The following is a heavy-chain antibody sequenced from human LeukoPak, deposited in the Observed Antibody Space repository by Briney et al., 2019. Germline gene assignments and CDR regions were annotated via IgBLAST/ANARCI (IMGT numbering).Heavy chain of an antibody. CDR1: GYIFTSYS. J-gene: IGHJ3*02. CDR2: ISQYNGDT. Sequence: APVKVSCKASGYIFTSYSISWVRQAPGQGLEWMGWISQYNGDTNYVQKFQGRVTISTDTSPSTAYMELKSLRSDDTAVYYCAREEGAPIAAANIWGLGTKVT. D-gene: IGHD6-13*01. V-gene: IGHV1-18*01. CDR3: AREEGAPIAAANI.